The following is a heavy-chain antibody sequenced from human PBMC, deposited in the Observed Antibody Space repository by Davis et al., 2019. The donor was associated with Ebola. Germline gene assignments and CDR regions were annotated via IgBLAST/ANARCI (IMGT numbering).Heavy chain of an antibody. CDR2: INPNSGDT. CDR3: ARSCISARCYLLYAMDV. Sequence: ASSVTVPRKPSRYTFPSYAMHWVRQAPGHRLEWMGQINPNSGDTSYAQRFLGRVTMPSDPSTSPAYMELSRLRSDDTAVYYCARSCISARCYLLYAMDVWGKGTTVTVSS. V-gene: IGHV1-2*06. J-gene: IGHJ6*03. CDR1: RYTFPSYA. D-gene: IGHD2-2*01.